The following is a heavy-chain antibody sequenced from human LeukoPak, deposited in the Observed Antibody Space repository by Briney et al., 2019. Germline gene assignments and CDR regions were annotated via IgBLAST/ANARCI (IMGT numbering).Heavy chain of an antibody. V-gene: IGHV1-69*13. J-gene: IGHJ4*02. CDR1: GGTFSSYA. CDR3: ARLLYYCSGGSCSHRHFDY. Sequence: ASVKVSCKASGGTFSSYAISWVRQAPGQGLEWMGGIIPIFGTANYAQKFQGRVTITADESTSIAYMELSSLRSEDTAVYYCARLLYYCSGGSCSHRHFDYWGQGTLVTVSS. CDR2: IIPIFGTA. D-gene: IGHD2-15*01.